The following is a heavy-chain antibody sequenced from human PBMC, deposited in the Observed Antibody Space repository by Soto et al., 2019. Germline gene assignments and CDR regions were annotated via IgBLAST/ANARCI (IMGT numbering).Heavy chain of an antibody. J-gene: IGHJ4*02. D-gene: IGHD5-12*01. Sequence: QLQLQESGSGLVKPSQTLSLTCAVSGGSISSGGYSWSWIRQPPGKGLEWIGYIYHSGSTYYNPSIKRRVTRSVDRSKHQFSLKLSSVTAADTAVYYCAAGGGLPRYYWGQGTLVTVSS. CDR2: IYHSGST. CDR1: GGSISSGGYS. V-gene: IGHV4-30-2*01. CDR3: AAGGGLPRYY.